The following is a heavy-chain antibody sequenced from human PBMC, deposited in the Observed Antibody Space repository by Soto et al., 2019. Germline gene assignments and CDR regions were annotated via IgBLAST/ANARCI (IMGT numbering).Heavy chain of an antibody. V-gene: IGHV3-23*01. J-gene: IGHJ4*02. CDR2: ISGTGTGT. D-gene: IGHD3-10*01. Sequence: EVQLLESGGGLVQPGGSLRLSCAASGFSCSTHAMSWVRQAPGKGLEWVSLISGTGTGTRYADSVKGRFTMSRDNSKNTLDLQMTSLRAEETAVYYCAKGDQFGWGAHFDFWGQGTLVTVSS. CDR3: AKGDQFGWGAHFDF. CDR1: GFSCSTHA.